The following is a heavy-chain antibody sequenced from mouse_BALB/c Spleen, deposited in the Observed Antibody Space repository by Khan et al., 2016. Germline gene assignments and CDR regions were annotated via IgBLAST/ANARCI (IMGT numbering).Heavy chain of an antibody. D-gene: IGHD2-3*01. Sequence: QVQLQQPGAELAKPGASVKMSCKASGYTFTSYWMHWVKQRPGQGLEWIGYINPSTGYTEYNQKFKDKATLTADKSSSTAYMQLSSLTSEDSAVDDCARYEGGFAYWGQGTLVTVSA. CDR2: INPSTGYT. J-gene: IGHJ3*01. CDR3: ARYEGGFAY. CDR1: GYTFTSYW. V-gene: IGHV1-7*01.